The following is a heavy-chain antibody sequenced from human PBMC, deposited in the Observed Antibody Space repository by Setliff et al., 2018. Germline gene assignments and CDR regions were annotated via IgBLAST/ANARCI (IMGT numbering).Heavy chain of an antibody. V-gene: IGHV4-59*01. CDR1: GGSISSYY. Sequence: SETLSLTCTVSGGSISSYYWSWIRQPPVKGLEWIGYIYYSGSTNYNPSLKSRVTISVDTSKNQFSLKPSSVTAADTAVYYCARDGGSSYFYGMDVWGQGTTVTVSS. D-gene: IGHD6-13*01. CDR2: IYYSGST. J-gene: IGHJ6*02. CDR3: ARDGGSSYFYGMDV.